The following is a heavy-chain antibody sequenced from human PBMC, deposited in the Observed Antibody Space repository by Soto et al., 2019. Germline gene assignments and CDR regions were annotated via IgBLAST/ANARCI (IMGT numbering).Heavy chain of an antibody. CDR2: LCYSGNT. CDR1: GYSLTSQC. CDR3: ALDIGTGLFHDLHAP. Sequence: SETLSLTCTVSGYSLTSQCWSWIGHPPRRGLQWIGHLCYSGNTNYNPSLKSRVTISGDTSKNQFSLNLSSVTAADTAVYYFALDIGTGLFHDLHAPWARRTPDTVSA. V-gene: IGHV4-59*11. J-gene: IGHJ5*02. D-gene: IGHD1-26*01.